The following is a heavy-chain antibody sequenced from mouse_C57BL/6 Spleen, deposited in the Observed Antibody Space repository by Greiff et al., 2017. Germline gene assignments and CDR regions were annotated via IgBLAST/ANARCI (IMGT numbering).Heavy chain of an antibody. CDR1: GYTFTDYY. Sequence: QVQLQQSGAELVRPGASVKLSCKASGYTFTDYYINWVKQRPGQGLEWIARIYPGSGNTYYNEKFKGKATLTAEKSSSTSYMQLSSLTSEDSAVYFCARDSKAMDYWGQGTSVTVSS. CDR3: ARDSKAMDY. V-gene: IGHV1-76*01. CDR2: IYPGSGNT. D-gene: IGHD2-5*01. J-gene: IGHJ4*01.